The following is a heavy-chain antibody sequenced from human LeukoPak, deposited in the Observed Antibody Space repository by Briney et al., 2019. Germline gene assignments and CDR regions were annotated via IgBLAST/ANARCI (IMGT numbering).Heavy chain of an antibody. V-gene: IGHV3-30-3*01. CDR3: AGDSSHAY. D-gene: IGHD2-2*01. CDR2: ISYDGSNK. CDR1: GFTFSSYA. Sequence: GGSLRLSCAASGFTFSSYAMHWVRQAPGKGLEWVAVISYDGSNKYYADSVKGRFTISRDNSKNTLYLQMNSLRAEDTAVYYCAGDSSHAYWGQGTLVTVSS. J-gene: IGHJ4*02.